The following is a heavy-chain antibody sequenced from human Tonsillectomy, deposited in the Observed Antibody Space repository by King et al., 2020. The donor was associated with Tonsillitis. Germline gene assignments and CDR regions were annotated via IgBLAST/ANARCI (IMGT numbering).Heavy chain of an antibody. J-gene: IGHJ4*02. CDR2: ISSRSSYI. CDR3: AGRPGAALPGVNADY. D-gene: IGHD1-1*01. CDR1: GFSFSSYT. Sequence: VQLVESGGGLVKPGGSLRLSCAASGFSFSSYTMNWVRQAPGKGLEWVSSISSRSSYIYYADSLKGRFTISRDNAKNSLYLQMNSLRAEDTAVYYCAGRPGAALPGVNADYWGQGTLVTVSS. V-gene: IGHV3-21*01.